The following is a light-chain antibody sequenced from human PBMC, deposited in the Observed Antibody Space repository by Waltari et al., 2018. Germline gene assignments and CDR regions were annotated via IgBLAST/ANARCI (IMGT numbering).Light chain of an antibody. CDR2: DVT. Sequence: QSALTQPRSVTGSPGQSVTVSCTGTSNDVGRYNYVSWYQQHPGKAPRLVTYDVTKRPSGVPDRFSGSKSGNTASLTISGLQADDEADYYCCSYAHNSWVFGGGTKVTVL. V-gene: IGLV2-11*01. J-gene: IGLJ3*02. CDR3: CSYAHNSWV. CDR1: SNDVGRYNY.